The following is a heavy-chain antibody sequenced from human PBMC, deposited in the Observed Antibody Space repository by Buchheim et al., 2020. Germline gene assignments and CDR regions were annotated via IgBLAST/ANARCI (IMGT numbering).Heavy chain of an antibody. CDR1: GFTFSSYA. V-gene: IGHV3-30*04. J-gene: IGHJ4*02. Sequence: QVQLVESGGGVVQPGRSLRLSCAASGFTFSSYAMHWVRQAPGKGLEWVAVISYDGSNKYYADSVKGRFTISRDNSKNTLYLQMNSLRAEDTAVYYCARLSIAAAFDYWGQGTL. CDR2: ISYDGSNK. D-gene: IGHD6-6*01. CDR3: ARLSIAAAFDY.